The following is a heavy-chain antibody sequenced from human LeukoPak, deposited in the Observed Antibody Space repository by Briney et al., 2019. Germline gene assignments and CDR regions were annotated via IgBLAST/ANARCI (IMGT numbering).Heavy chain of an antibody. V-gene: IGHV3-11*06. J-gene: IGHJ4*02. Sequence: DSVKGRFTVSRDNAKNSLYLRMNSLRAEDTAVYYCASPYSSGWGFDYWGQGTLVTVSS. D-gene: IGHD6-19*01. CDR3: ASPYSSGWGFDY.